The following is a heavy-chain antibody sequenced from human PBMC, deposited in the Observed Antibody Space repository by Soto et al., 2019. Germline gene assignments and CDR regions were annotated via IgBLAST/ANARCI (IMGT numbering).Heavy chain of an antibody. J-gene: IGHJ3*02. CDR2: ISYDGSNK. D-gene: IGHD4-17*01. CDR3: ARGDDDGDFLSEDACSI. V-gene: IGHV3-30-3*01. CDR1: GFTFSSYA. Sequence: QVQLVESGGGVVKPGRSLRLSCAASGFTFSSYAMNWVRQAPGKGLEWVAVISYDGSNKYYADSVKGRFTISRDNDKNILYLQMNRLGADVTAVDYCARGDDDGDFLSEDACSIWGQGTMVTVS.